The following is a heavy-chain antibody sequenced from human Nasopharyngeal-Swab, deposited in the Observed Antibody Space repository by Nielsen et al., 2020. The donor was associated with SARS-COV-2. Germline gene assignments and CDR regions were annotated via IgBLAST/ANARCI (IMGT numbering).Heavy chain of an antibody. D-gene: IGHD3-3*01. CDR3: ARGRPLGGYYFGYFDY. J-gene: IGHJ4*02. Sequence: GGSLRLSCVASGFAFSSYWMTWVRQAPGKGPEWVANIKQDASEMYYVDSVKGRFTISRDNAKSSLFLQMNSLRAEDTAVYFCARGRPLGGYYFGYFDYWGQGTLVTVSS. CDR2: IKQDASEM. V-gene: IGHV3-7*01. CDR1: GFAFSSYW.